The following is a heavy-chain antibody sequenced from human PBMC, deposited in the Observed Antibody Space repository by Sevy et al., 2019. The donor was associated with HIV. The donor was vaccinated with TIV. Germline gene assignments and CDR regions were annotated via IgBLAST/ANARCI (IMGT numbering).Heavy chain of an antibody. CDR1: GFTFSSYA. Sequence: GGSLRLSCAASGFTFSSYAMHWVRQAPGKGLEWVAVISYDGSNKYYADSVKGRFTISRDNSKNTLYLQMNSLRAEDTAVYYCARDRWKGYRSGGSCPRFDYWGQGTLVTVSS. CDR3: ARDRWKGYRSGGSCPRFDY. D-gene: IGHD2-15*01. J-gene: IGHJ4*02. CDR2: ISYDGSNK. V-gene: IGHV3-30-3*01.